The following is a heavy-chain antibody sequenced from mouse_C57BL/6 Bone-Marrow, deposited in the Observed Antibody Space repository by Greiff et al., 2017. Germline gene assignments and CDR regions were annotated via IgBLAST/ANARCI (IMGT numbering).Heavy chain of an antibody. J-gene: IGHJ4*01. V-gene: IGHV1-4*01. CDR1: GYTFTSYT. CDR3: ARDYYGSDYAMDY. CDR2: INPSSGYT. Sequence: QVQLQQSGAELARPGASVKMSCKASGYTFTSYTMHWVKQRPGQGLEWIGYINPSSGYTKYNQKFKDKATLTADKSSSTAYMQLSSLTSEDSAVYYCARDYYGSDYAMDYWGQGTSVTVSS. D-gene: IGHD1-1*01.